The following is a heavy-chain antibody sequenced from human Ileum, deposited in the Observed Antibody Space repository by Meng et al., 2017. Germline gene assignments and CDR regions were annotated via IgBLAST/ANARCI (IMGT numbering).Heavy chain of an antibody. V-gene: IGHV3-74*01. D-gene: IGHD3-16*01. Sequence: VHAVASGGSLVQPGGSLRLSCAAYGFIFSNACMHCVCQTPRKGLVWVTRINEDGRVTNYAESVEGRFTVSRDNAKNTLYLQMNSLRVEDTGIYYCARINYVEDSWGQGTLVTVSS. CDR1: GFIFSNAC. J-gene: IGHJ4*02. CDR3: ARINYVEDS. CDR2: INEDGRVT.